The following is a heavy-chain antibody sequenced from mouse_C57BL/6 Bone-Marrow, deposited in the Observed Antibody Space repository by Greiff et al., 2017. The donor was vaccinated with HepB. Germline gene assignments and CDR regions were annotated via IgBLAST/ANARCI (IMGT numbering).Heavy chain of an antibody. V-gene: IGHV5-17*01. D-gene: IGHD2-5*01. CDR2: ISSGSSTI. CDR1: GFTFSDYG. CDR3: ARNYYSNYFDV. Sequence: EVMLVESGGGLVKPGGSLKLSCAASGFTFSDYGMHWVRQAPEKGLEWVAYISSGSSTIYYADTVKGRFTISRDNAKNTLFLQMTSLRSEDTAMYYCARNYYSNYFDVWGTGTTVTVSS. J-gene: IGHJ1*03.